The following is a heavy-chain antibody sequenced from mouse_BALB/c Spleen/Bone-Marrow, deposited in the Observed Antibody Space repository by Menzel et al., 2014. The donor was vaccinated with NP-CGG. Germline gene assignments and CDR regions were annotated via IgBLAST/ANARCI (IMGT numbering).Heavy chain of an antibody. CDR1: GYTFTSYD. CDR2: IYPGDGST. CDR3: ARGGYNISPYALDY. Sequence: VQLQQSGPEVVKPGALVKISCKASGYTFTSYDINWVKQRPGQGLEWIGWIYPGDGSTKYNEKFRGKATLTADKSSSTAYMQLSSLTSENSAVYFCARGGYNISPYALDYWGQVTSVTVSS. D-gene: IGHD3-1*01. V-gene: IGHV1S56*01. J-gene: IGHJ4*01.